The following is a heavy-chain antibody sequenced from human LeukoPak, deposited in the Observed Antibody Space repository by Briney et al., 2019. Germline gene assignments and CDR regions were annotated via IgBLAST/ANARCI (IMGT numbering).Heavy chain of an antibody. V-gene: IGHV4-39*07. CDR3: ARRSRIGYYGSGTNWFDP. J-gene: IGHJ5*02. CDR1: GGSISSSSYY. CDR2: INHSGST. D-gene: IGHD3-10*01. Sequence: SETLSLTCTVSGGSISSSSYYWGWIRQPPGKGLEWIGEINHSGSTNYNPSLKSRVTISVDTSKNQFSLKLSSVTAADTAVYYCARRSRIGYYGSGTNWFDPWGQGTLVTVSS.